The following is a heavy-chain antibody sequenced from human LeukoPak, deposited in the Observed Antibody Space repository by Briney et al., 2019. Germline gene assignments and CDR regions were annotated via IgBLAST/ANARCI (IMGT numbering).Heavy chain of an antibody. J-gene: IGHJ3*02. Sequence: PGGSLRLSCAASGFTFSSYSMNWVRQAPGKGLEWVSSICSSSSYIYYADSVKGRFTISRDNAKNSLYLQMNSLRAEDTAVYYCSGDSSGYYDAFDIWGQGTMVTVSS. D-gene: IGHD3-22*01. CDR1: GFTFSSYS. CDR3: SGDSSGYYDAFDI. CDR2: ICSSSSYI. V-gene: IGHV3-21*01.